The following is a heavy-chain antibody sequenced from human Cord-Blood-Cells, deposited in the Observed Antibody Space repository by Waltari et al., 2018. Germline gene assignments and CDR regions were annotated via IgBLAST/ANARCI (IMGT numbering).Heavy chain of an antibody. D-gene: IGHD3-10*01. Sequence: QVQLQESGPGLVKPSQTLSLTCTVSGGSISSGGYYWSWIRQHPGKGLEWIGYIYYSGSTYYNPSFKSRVTISVDTSKNQFSLKLSSVTAADTAVYYCASGLYGSGSYYIDYWGQGTLVTVSS. J-gene: IGHJ4*02. CDR2: IYYSGST. V-gene: IGHV4-31*03. CDR1: GGSISSGGYY. CDR3: ASGLYGSGSYYIDY.